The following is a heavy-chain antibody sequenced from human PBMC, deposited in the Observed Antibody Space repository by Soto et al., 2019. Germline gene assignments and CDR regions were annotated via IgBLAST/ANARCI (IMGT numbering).Heavy chain of an antibody. CDR2: ISYDGSDK. Sequence: GGSLRLSCAASGFTFSSYGMHWVRQAPGKGLEWVAIISYDGSDKYYADSVKGRFTISRDNSKNTLYLQMNSLRAEDTAVYYCAKDPRIAARPLGMDVWGQGTTVTVSS. V-gene: IGHV3-30*18. CDR3: AKDPRIAARPLGMDV. D-gene: IGHD6-6*01. CDR1: GFTFSSYG. J-gene: IGHJ6*02.